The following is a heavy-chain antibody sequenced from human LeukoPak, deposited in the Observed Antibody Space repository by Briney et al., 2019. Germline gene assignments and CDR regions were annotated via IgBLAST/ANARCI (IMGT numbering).Heavy chain of an antibody. CDR3: ARARIAAAGYDAFDI. CDR2: INWNGGST. V-gene: IGHV3-20*04. D-gene: IGHD6-13*01. Sequence: GGSLRLSCAASGFTFDDYGMSWVRQAPGKGLEWVSGINWNGGSTGYADSVKGRFTISRDNAKNSLYLQMNSLRAEDTALYYCARARIAAAGYDAFDIGGQGTMVTVSS. J-gene: IGHJ3*02. CDR1: GFTFDDYG.